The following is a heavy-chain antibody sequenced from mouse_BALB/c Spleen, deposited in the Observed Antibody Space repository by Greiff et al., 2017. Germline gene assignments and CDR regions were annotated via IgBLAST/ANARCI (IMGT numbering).Heavy chain of an antibody. D-gene: IGHD2-14*01. J-gene: IGHJ1*01. CDR2: ILPGSGST. CDR1: GYTFSSYW. CDR3: ARWYDGAYWYFDV. V-gene: IGHV1-9*01. Sequence: QVQLKQSGAELMKPGASVKISCKATGYTFSSYWIEWVKQRPGHGLEWIGEILPGSGSTNYNEKFKGKATFTADTSSNTAYMQLSSLTSEDSAVYYCARWYDGAYWYFDVWGAGTTVTVSS.